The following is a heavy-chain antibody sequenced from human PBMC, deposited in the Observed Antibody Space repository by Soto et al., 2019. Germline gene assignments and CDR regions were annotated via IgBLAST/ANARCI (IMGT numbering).Heavy chain of an antibody. Sequence: EVQLVESGGGLIQPGGSLRLSCAASGFTVSSNYMSWVRQAPGKGLEWVSVIYSGGSKYYADSVKGRFTISRDNSKNTLYLQMNSRIAEDTAVYYCARGGSYRNWFDPWGQGTLVTVSS. D-gene: IGHD5-18*01. CDR2: IYSGGSK. J-gene: IGHJ5*02. CDR3: ARGGSYRNWFDP. V-gene: IGHV3-53*01. CDR1: GFTVSSNY.